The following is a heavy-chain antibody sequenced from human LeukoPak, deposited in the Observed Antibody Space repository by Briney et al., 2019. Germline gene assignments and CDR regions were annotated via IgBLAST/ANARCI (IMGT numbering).Heavy chain of an antibody. V-gene: IGHV1-2*02. D-gene: IGHD3-22*01. CDR2: INPNSGGT. CDR3: ARGYYYDSSGYFDLDY. Sequence: ALVKVSCKASGYTFNGKYMHWVRQAPGQGLEWMGWINPNSGGTNYAQKLQGRVTMTRDTSISTAYMELSRLRSDDTAVYYCARGYYYDSSGYFDLDYWGQGTLVTVSS. CDR1: GYTFNGKY. J-gene: IGHJ4*02.